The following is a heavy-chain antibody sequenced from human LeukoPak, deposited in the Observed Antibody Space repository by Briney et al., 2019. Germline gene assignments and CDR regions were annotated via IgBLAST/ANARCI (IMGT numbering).Heavy chain of an antibody. CDR3: ARGLVYYGSENWFDP. D-gene: IGHD3-10*01. V-gene: IGHV1-2*02. CDR2: INPKSGAT. Sequence: GASVKVSCKASGYTFTSYYMHWVRQAPGQGLEWMGWINPKSGATNYAQKFQGRVTMTRDTSISTAYMELSRLRSDDTAVYYCARGLVYYGSENWFDPWGQGTLVTVSS. J-gene: IGHJ5*02. CDR1: GYTFTSYY.